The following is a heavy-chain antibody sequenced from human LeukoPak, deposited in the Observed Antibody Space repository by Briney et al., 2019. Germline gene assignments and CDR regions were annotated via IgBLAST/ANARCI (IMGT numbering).Heavy chain of an antibody. CDR3: AKPSPYDYGDSLISFDY. V-gene: IGHV3-23*01. CDR2: ISGSGGST. Sequence: GASLRLSCAASGFTFSSYAMSWVRQAPGKGLEWVSAISGSGGSTYYADSVKGRFTISRDNSKNTLYLQMNSLRAEDTAVYYCAKPSPYDYGDSLISFDYWGQGTLVTVSS. J-gene: IGHJ4*02. D-gene: IGHD4-17*01. CDR1: GFTFSSYA.